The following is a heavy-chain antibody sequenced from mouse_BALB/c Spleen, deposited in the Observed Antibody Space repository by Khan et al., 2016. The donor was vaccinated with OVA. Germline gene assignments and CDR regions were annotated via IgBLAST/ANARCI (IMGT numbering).Heavy chain of an antibody. CDR1: GYTFTTAG. J-gene: IGHJ1*01. Sequence: QIQLVQSGPELKKPGETVRISCKASGYTFTTAGMQWVQKMPGKGLKWIGWINTRSGVPKYAEDFKGRFAFSLETSANTAYLQISNLKNDDTATYFCASGYDYGWDVDVWGAGTTVTVTS. V-gene: IGHV9-4*02. CDR2: INTRSGVP. CDR3: ASGYDYGWDVDV. D-gene: IGHD2-4*01.